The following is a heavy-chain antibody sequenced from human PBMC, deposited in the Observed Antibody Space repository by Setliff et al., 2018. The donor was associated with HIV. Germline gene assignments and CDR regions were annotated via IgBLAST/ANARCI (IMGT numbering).Heavy chain of an antibody. J-gene: IGHJ4*02. Sequence: SQTLSLTCAVYGASLSPYFWHWIRQSPGKGLEWIGEISHNGGFNYSPSLESRLTMSVDTPRNQVSLNLSAVTAADTAIYYCVRGANFYTPRKRIFDYWGQGMSVTVSS. CDR3: VRGANFYTPRKRIFDY. D-gene: IGHD3-3*01. V-gene: IGHV4-34*01. CDR2: ISHNGGF. CDR1: GASLSPYF.